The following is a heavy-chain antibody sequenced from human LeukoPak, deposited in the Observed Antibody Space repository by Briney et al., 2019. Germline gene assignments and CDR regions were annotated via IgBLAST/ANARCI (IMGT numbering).Heavy chain of an antibody. CDR1: GYTFTSYD. CDR3: ATLTYYDFWSGYSTPYYYYGMDV. J-gene: IGHJ6*02. CDR2: MNPNSGNT. Sequence: ASVKVSCKASGYTFTSYDINWLGQATGQGLEWMVWMNPNSGNTGYARKFQGRVTMTRNTSISTAYMELSSLRSEDTAVYYCATLTYYDFWSGYSTPYYYYGMDVWGQGTTVTVSS. D-gene: IGHD3-3*01. V-gene: IGHV1-8*01.